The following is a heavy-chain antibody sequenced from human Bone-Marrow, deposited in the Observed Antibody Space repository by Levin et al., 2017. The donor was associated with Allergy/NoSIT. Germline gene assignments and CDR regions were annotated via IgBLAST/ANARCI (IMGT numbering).Heavy chain of an antibody. D-gene: IGHD1-14*01. V-gene: IGHV4-39*07. Sequence: SETLSLTCTVSGGSISSSSYYWGWIRQPPGKGLEWIGSIYYSGSTYYNPSLKSRVTISVDTSKNQFSLKLSSVTAADTAVDYWASAGNLDVGWFDPWGQGTLVTVSS. CDR3: ASAGNLDVGWFDP. CDR2: IYYSGST. J-gene: IGHJ5*02. CDR1: GGSISSSSYY.